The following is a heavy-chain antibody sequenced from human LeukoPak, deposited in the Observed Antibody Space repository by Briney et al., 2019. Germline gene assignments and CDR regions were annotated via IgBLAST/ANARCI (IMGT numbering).Heavy chain of an antibody. V-gene: IGHV3-7*03. D-gene: IGHD4-23*01. CDR2: INQEGNDK. J-gene: IGHJ4*02. CDR3: VVTRTRGDH. Sequence: GGSLRFSCAASGFTFRSYWMTWVRQAPGKGLEWVANINQEGNDKYYVDSVKGRFTISRDNTKNSLFLQMNSLRAEDTAVYYCVVTRTRGDHWGQGTLVTVSS. CDR1: GFTFRSYW.